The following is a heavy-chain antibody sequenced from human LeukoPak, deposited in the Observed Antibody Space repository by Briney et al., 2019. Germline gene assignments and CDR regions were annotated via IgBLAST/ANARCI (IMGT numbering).Heavy chain of an antibody. Sequence: GGSLRLSCAASGFTFDDYAMHWVRQAPGKGLEWVSLISWDGGRAYYADSVKGRFIISRDNTKNSLYLQMNSLRAEDTALYYCVKGAGGEKNYFDYWGQGTLVTVSS. CDR2: ISWDGGRA. CDR1: GFTFDDYA. D-gene: IGHD3-10*01. V-gene: IGHV3-43D*03. CDR3: VKGAGGEKNYFDY. J-gene: IGHJ4*02.